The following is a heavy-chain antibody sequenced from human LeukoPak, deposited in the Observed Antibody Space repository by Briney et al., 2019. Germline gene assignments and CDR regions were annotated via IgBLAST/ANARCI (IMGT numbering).Heavy chain of an antibody. CDR2: ISNSGATI. D-gene: IGHD6-13*01. J-gene: IGHJ4*02. CDR3: ARATFSSSGHSY. V-gene: IGHV3-48*03. CDR1: GFTFSYYE. Sequence: PGGSLRLSCAASGFTFSYYEMNWVRQAPGKGLEWVSYISNSGATIYYADSVKGRFTISTDNAKSSLFLQMNSLRAEDTGVYYCARATFSSSGHSYWGQGTLVTVSS.